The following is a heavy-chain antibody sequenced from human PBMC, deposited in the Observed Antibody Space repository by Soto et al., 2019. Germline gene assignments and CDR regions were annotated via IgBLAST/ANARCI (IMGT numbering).Heavy chain of an antibody. CDR2: IIPIFGTA. J-gene: IGHJ3*02. Sequence: SAGPVAGSGSACTVSSHAISLVRHSPGQGGEWMGGIIPIFGTANYAQKFQGRVTITADESTSTAYRELSSLRSEDTAVYYRASDKRSHYDSTAYPYHPFDIWAQATILT. CDR3: ASDKRSHYDSTAYPYHPFDI. D-gene: IGHD3-22*01. CDR1: ACTVSSHA. V-gene: IGHV1-69*13.